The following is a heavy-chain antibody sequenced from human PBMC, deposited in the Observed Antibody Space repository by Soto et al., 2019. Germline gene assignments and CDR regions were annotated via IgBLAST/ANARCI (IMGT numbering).Heavy chain of an antibody. CDR1: GGSISSGDYY. Sequence: SETLSLTCTVSGGSISSGDYYWSWIRQPPGKGLEWIGYIYYSGSTNYNPSLKSRVTISVDTSKNQFSLKLSSVTAADTAVYYCARVGYSYGPYWYFDLWGRGTLVTVSS. CDR3: ARVGYSYGPYWYFDL. CDR2: IYYSGST. D-gene: IGHD5-18*01. V-gene: IGHV4-61*08. J-gene: IGHJ2*01.